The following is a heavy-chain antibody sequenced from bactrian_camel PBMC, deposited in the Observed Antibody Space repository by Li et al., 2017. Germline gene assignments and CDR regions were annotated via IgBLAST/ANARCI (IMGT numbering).Heavy chain of an antibody. Sequence: DVQLVESGGGLIQPGGSLRVSCAASGFAFSSSTMTWVRQAPGKGLEWVSSIVDSGSRRFYADSVKGRVTISRDNAKSTVTLQMNTLRSEDTALYYCAAGSDANWTWGQGTQVIVS. V-gene: IGHV3S2*01. CDR3: AAGSDANWT. CDR1: GFAFSSST. CDR2: IVDSGSRR. D-gene: IGHD1*01. J-gene: IGHJ4*01.